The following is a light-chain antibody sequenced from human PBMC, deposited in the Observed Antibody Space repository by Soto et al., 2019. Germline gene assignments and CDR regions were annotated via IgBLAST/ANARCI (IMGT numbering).Light chain of an antibody. CDR2: EVT. V-gene: IGLV2-8*01. CDR3: MSYAVMYTYV. CDR1: SSDVGGYNY. J-gene: IGLJ1*01. Sequence: QSVLTQPPSASGSPGQSVTISCTGTSSDVGGYNYLSWYQHRPGKAPQLIIYEVTKRPSGVPNRFFGSKSGNTASLTVSGLQAEDEADYFCMSYAVMYTYVFGTGTKLTVL.